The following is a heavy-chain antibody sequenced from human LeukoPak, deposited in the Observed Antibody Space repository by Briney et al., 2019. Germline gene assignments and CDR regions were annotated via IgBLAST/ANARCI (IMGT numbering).Heavy chain of an antibody. CDR3: ASLYSNYFVY. CDR2: INHSGST. Sequence: SETLSLTCAVYGGSFSGYYWSWIRQPPGKGLEWIGEINHSGSTNYNPSLKSRVTISVDTSKNQFSLKLSSVTAADTAVYYCASLYSNYFVYWGQGTLVTVSS. D-gene: IGHD3-16*01. J-gene: IGHJ4*02. V-gene: IGHV4-34*01. CDR1: GGSFSGYY.